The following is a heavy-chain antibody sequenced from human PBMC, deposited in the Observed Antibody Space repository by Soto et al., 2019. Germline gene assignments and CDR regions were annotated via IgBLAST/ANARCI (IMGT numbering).Heavy chain of an antibody. CDR3: AREACSGGSCYPYPYYYYYYGMDV. Sequence: ASVKVSCKASGYTFTSYGISWVRQAPGQGLEWMGWISAYNGNTNYAQKLQGRVTMTTDTSTSTAYMELRSLRSDDTAVYYCAREACSGGSCYPYPYYYYYYGMDVWGQGTTVTVSS. CDR1: GYTFTSYG. CDR2: ISAYNGNT. J-gene: IGHJ6*02. V-gene: IGHV1-18*01. D-gene: IGHD2-15*01.